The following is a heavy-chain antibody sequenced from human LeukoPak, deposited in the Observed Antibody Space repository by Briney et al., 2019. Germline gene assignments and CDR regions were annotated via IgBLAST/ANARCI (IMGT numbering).Heavy chain of an antibody. CDR2: INPNSGGT. D-gene: IGHD3-22*01. CDR1: GYTFTGYY. CDR3: ARDSPYYYDSSGYYPLDY. V-gene: IGHV1-2*02. J-gene: IGHJ4*02. Sequence: ASVKVSCKASGYTFTGYYMHWVRQAPGQGLEWMGWINPNSGGTNYAQKFQGRVTMTRDTSISTAYMELSRLRSDDTAVYYCARDSPYYYDSSGYYPLDYWGQGTLVTVSS.